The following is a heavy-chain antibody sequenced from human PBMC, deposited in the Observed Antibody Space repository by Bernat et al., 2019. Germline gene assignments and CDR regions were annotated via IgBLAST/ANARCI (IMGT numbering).Heavy chain of an antibody. CDR3: AREPGVGSSGSYHYEGGLYGMDV. Sequence: QVQLQESGPGLVKPSETLSLTCTVSGGSISSYYWSWIRQPPGKGLEWIGYIYYSGSTNYNPSLKSRVTISVDTSKNQFSLKLSSVTAADTAVYYCAREPGVGSSGSYHYEGGLYGMDVWGQGTTVTVSS. J-gene: IGHJ6*02. CDR1: GGSISSYY. V-gene: IGHV4-59*01. CDR2: IYYSGST. D-gene: IGHD1-26*01.